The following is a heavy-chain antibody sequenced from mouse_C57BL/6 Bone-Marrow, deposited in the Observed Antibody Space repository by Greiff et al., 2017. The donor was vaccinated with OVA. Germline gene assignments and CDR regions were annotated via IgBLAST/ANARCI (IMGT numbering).Heavy chain of an antibody. Sequence: QVQLKQSGPELVKPGASVKISCKASGYAFSSSWMNWVKQRPGKGLEWIGRIYPGDGDTNYNGKFKGKATLTADKSSSTAYMQLSSLTSEDSAVYFCARDGNYPHWYFDVWGTGTTVTVSS. D-gene: IGHD2-1*01. J-gene: IGHJ1*03. CDR1: GYAFSSSW. CDR2: IYPGDGDT. CDR3: ARDGNYPHWYFDV. V-gene: IGHV1-82*01.